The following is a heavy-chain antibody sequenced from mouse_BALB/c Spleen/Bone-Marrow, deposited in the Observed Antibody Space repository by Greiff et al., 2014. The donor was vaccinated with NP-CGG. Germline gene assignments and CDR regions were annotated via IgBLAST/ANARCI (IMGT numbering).Heavy chain of an antibody. CDR3: ARGGNYGY. CDR2: IFPGIGTT. J-gene: IGHJ2*01. Sequence: VMLVESGAELVKPGASVKLSCKTSGYTFTNYWIQWVKQRPGQGLGWIGEIFPGIGTTYYNEKFKGKATLTIDTSSSTAYMQLSSLTSEDSAVYFCARGGNYGYWGQGTTLTVSS. V-gene: IGHV1S132*01. CDR1: GYTFTNYW. D-gene: IGHD2-1*01.